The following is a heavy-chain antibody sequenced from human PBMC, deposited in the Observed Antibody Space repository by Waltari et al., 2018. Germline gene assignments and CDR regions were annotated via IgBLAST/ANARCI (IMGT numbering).Heavy chain of an antibody. CDR2: IYYNGAT. CDR1: GASTVLYY. D-gene: IGHD6-13*01. V-gene: IGHV4-59*01. CDR3: ATDVLAAADVTFFDH. J-gene: IGHJ4*02. Sequence: VQLQESGPGLVKTSGTLSLTCSVPGASTVLYYWSWLRQSPGTGLEWIGYIYYNGATTYNPSLKGRVTISQDTSKRQFSLTLNSVTAADTAVYYCATDVLAAADVTFFDHWGQGIRVSVSS.